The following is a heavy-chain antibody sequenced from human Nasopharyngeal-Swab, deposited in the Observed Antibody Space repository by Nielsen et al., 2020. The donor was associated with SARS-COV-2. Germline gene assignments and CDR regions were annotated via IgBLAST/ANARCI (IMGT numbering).Heavy chain of an antibody. CDR2: INPNSGGT. V-gene: IGHV1-2*02. CDR1: GYTFTGYY. D-gene: IGHD6-13*01. Sequence: ASVKVSCKASGYTFTGYYMHWVRQAPGQGLEWMGWINPNSGGTNYAQKFQGRVTMTRDTSISTAYMELSRLRSDDTAVYYCARAGIAAAGYYYYGMDVWGQGTTVTVSS. J-gene: IGHJ6*02. CDR3: ARAGIAAAGYYYYGMDV.